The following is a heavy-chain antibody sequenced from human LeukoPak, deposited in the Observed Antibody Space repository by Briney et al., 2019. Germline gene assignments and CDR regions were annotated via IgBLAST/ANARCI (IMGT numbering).Heavy chain of an antibody. V-gene: IGHV3-30*02. Sequence: GGSLRLSCAASGFTFSSYGMHWVRQAPGKGLEWVAFIRYDGSNKYYADSVKGRFTISRDNSKNTLYLQMNSLRAEDTAVYYCAKDLVYYDSSGYPDYWGQGTLDTVSS. J-gene: IGHJ4*02. D-gene: IGHD3-22*01. CDR1: GFTFSSYG. CDR3: AKDLVYYDSSGYPDY. CDR2: IRYDGSNK.